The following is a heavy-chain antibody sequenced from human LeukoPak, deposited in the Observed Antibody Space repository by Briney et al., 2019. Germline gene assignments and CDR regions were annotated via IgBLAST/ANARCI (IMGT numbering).Heavy chain of an antibody. CDR3: ARARSSYGYGDAFDI. J-gene: IGHJ3*02. Sequence: GGSLRLSCAASGFTFSSYGMSWVRQAPGKGLEWVSAISGSGGSTYYADSVKGRFTISRDNSKNTLYLQMNGLRAEDTAVYYCARARSSYGYGDAFDIWGQGTMVTVSS. V-gene: IGHV3-23*01. D-gene: IGHD5-18*01. CDR1: GFTFSSYG. CDR2: ISGSGGST.